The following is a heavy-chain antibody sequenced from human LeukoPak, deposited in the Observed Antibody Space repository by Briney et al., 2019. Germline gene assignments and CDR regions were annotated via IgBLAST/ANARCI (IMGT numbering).Heavy chain of an antibody. Sequence: SQTLSLTCTVSGDSISSGDYYWSWIRQPAGKGLEWIGRISSSGSTNYNPSLKSRVTISVDTSKNQFSLKLSSMTAADTAVYFCARGPYSYDSSGAFDIWGQGTMVTVSS. CDR2: ISSSGST. CDR1: GDSISSGDYY. D-gene: IGHD3-22*01. J-gene: IGHJ3*02. CDR3: ARGPYSYDSSGAFDI. V-gene: IGHV4-61*02.